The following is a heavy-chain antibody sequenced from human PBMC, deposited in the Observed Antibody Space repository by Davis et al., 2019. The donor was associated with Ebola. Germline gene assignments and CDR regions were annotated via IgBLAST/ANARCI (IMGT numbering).Heavy chain of an antibody. Sequence: LRLSCTVSGGSISSAGYYWNWIRQHPGEGLEWIGYIYYSGGAYYNPSLKSRLTISVDTSKNQFSLTLRSVTAADTAVYYCARGDFWSGYVEYWGQGTLVTVSS. CDR2: IYYSGGA. CDR1: GGSISSAGYY. D-gene: IGHD3-3*01. V-gene: IGHV4-31*03. CDR3: ARGDFWSGYVEY. J-gene: IGHJ4*02.